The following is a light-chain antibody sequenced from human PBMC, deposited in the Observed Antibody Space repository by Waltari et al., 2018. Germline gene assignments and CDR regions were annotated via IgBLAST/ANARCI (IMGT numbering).Light chain of an antibody. V-gene: IGLV2-14*03. CDR1: SRHIGGYNH. CDR2: DVS. CDR3: SSYMDSSTLEL. J-gene: IGLJ2*01. Sequence: QSALTQPASVSGSPGQSITISCTGTSRHIGGYNHVSWYQQVPGKAPKLMIYDVSNRPSGVSSRFSGSKSGNTASLTISGLQAEDEADYFCSSYMDSSTLELFGGGTSLTVL.